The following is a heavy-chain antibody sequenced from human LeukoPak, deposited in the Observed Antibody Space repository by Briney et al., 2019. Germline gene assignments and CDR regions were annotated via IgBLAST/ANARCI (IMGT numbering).Heavy chain of an antibody. Sequence: PGGSLRLSCAASGFTFSSYWMDWVRQAPGKGLVWVSRIHTNGSSTYYADSVKGRFATSRDNAKNSLYLQMNSLRAEDTAMYYCARDIVVVPATFDYWGQGTLVSVSS. CDR3: ARDIVVVPATFDY. CDR1: GFTFSSYW. D-gene: IGHD2-2*01. J-gene: IGHJ4*02. V-gene: IGHV3-74*01. CDR2: IHTNGSST.